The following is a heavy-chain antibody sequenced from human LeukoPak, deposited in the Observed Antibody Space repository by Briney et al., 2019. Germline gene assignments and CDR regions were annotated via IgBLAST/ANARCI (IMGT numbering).Heavy chain of an antibody. Sequence: PGGSLRLSCAASGFTFRSYAMSWVRQAPGKGLEWVSAISGSGGSTYYADSVKGRFTISRDNSKNTLYLQMNSLRAEDTAVYYCAKDLTIFGRVIDYWGQGTLVTVSS. CDR1: GFTFRSYA. CDR3: AKDLTIFGRVIDY. V-gene: IGHV3-23*01. D-gene: IGHD3-3*01. J-gene: IGHJ4*02. CDR2: ISGSGGST.